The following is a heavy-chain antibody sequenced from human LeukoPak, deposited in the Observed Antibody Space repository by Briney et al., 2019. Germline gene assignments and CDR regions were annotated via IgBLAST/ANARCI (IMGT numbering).Heavy chain of an antibody. Sequence: CXVSGGSISGYYWSWLRQPPGKGLEWIAYIYYSGSTNYNPSLKSRVTISVDTSKNQFSLKLSSVTAADTAVYYCGXXXXXXXXXXXSXGYWNNWFDPWGQGTLVTVSS. J-gene: IGHJ5*02. CDR1: GGSISGYY. CDR2: IYYSGST. CDR3: GXXXXXXXXXXXSXGYWNNWFDP. D-gene: IGHD1-1*01. V-gene: IGHV4-59*08.